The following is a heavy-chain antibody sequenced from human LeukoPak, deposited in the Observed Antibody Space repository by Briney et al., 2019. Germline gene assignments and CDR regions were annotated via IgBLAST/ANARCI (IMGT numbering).Heavy chain of an antibody. Sequence: PSESLSLTCKVSGGSISRSSYYWGWIRQPPGKGLEWIGSIYYSGTTYYNPSLKSRVTISVDTSKNQFSLRLSSVTAADTAVYYSARAGGPSYYYDSSGPNNWFDPWGQGTLVTVSS. V-gene: IGHV4-39*01. D-gene: IGHD3-22*01. J-gene: IGHJ5*02. CDR1: GGSISRSSYY. CDR3: ARAGGPSYYYDSSGPNNWFDP. CDR2: IYYSGTT.